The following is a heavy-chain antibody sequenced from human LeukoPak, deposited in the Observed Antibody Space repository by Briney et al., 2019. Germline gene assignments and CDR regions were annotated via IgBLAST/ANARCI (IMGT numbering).Heavy chain of an antibody. D-gene: IGHD3-9*01. CDR1: GYTFTGYY. Sequence: ASVKVSCEASGYTFTGYYMHWVRQAPGQGLEWMGWINPNSGGTNYAQKFQGRVTMTRDTPISTAYMELSRLRSDDTAVYYCARGEEDYDILTGYYWTHFDYWGQGTLVTVSS. J-gene: IGHJ4*02. V-gene: IGHV1-2*02. CDR2: INPNSGGT. CDR3: ARGEEDYDILTGYYWTHFDY.